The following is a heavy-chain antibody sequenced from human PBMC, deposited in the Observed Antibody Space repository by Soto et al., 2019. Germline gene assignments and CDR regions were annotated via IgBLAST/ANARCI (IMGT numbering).Heavy chain of an antibody. Sequence: GGSLRLSCAASGFTFSSYAMGWVRQAPGKGLEWVSAISGSGGSTYYADSVKGRFTISRDNSKNTLYLQMDSLRAEDTAVYYCANRYYDSSGYYPGAFDIWGQGTMVTVSS. D-gene: IGHD3-22*01. CDR3: ANRYYDSSGYYPGAFDI. J-gene: IGHJ3*02. CDR1: GFTFSSYA. CDR2: ISGSGGST. V-gene: IGHV3-23*01.